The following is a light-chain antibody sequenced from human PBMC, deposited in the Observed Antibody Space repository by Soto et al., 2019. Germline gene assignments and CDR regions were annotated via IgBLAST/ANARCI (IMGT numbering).Light chain of an antibody. J-gene: IGKJ2*01. Sequence: EIVLTQSPATLSLSPGERATLSCRASQSVSSYLAWYQQKPGQAPRLLIYDASNRATGIPARFSGSGSGTALTLTLSSLEPEDFAVYYCQQRSNWPPYTFGQGTKLEIK. CDR2: DAS. V-gene: IGKV3-11*01. CDR3: QQRSNWPPYT. CDR1: QSVSSY.